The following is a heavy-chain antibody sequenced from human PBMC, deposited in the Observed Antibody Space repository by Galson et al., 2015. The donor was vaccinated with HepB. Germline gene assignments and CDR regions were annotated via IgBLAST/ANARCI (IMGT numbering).Heavy chain of an antibody. J-gene: IGHJ4*02. D-gene: IGHD6-19*01. CDR3: VKDQRITSGAGTDYFDY. V-gene: IGHV3-64D*06. CDR1: GFTFSSYA. Sequence: SLRLSCAASGFTFSSYAMHWVRQAPGKGLEYVSAISSNGGSTYYADSVKGRFTISRDNSKNTLYLQMSSLRAEDTAVYYCVKDQRITSGAGTDYFDYWGQGTLVTVSS. CDR2: ISSNGGST.